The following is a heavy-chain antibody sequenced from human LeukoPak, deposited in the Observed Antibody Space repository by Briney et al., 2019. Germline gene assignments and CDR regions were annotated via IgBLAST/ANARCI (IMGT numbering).Heavy chain of an antibody. CDR3: ARQVDTAMVGSYYFDY. J-gene: IGHJ4*02. CDR2: FDPEDGEA. Sequence: GASVKVSCKVSGYTLTELSMHWVRQAPGKGLEWMGGFDPEDGEAIYAQKFQGRVTMTEDTSTDTAYMELSSLRSEDTAVYYCARQVDTAMVGSYYFDYWGQGTLVTVSS. V-gene: IGHV1-24*01. D-gene: IGHD5-18*01. CDR1: GYTLTELS.